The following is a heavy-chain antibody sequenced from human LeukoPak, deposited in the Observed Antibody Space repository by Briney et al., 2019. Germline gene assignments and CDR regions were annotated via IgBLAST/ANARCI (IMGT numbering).Heavy chain of an antibody. J-gene: IGHJ4*02. CDR1: GYTSTDYH. CDR2: VNLKSGGT. CDR3: GRDSTPAIGSYFDF. V-gene: IGHV1-2*02. D-gene: IGHD2-2*01. Sequence: SVTVSCKSSGYTSTDYHMHWVRQAPGQGLEWMGWVNLKSGGTKYAQKFQDRVTITRDTSISVGYMELRRLTSDDTAVYYCGRDSTPAIGSYFDFWGQGTLVTVSS.